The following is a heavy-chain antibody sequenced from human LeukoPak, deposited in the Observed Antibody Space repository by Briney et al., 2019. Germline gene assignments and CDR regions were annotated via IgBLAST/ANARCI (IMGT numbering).Heavy chain of an antibody. D-gene: IGHD3-10*01. V-gene: IGHV4-61*02. CDR2: IYTSGST. Sequence: SQTLSLTCTVSGGSISSGSYYWSWIRQPAGKGLEWIGRIYTSGSTNYNPSLKSRVTISVDTSKNQSSLKLSSVTAADTAVYYCARDRGVRTYYYMDVWGKGTTVTVSS. CDR3: ARDRGVRTYYYMDV. J-gene: IGHJ6*03. CDR1: GGSISSGSYY.